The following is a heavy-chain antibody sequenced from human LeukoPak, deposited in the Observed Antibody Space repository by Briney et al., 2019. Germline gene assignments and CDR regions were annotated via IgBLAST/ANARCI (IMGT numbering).Heavy chain of an antibody. J-gene: IGHJ4*02. CDR1: GYTFTGYY. D-gene: IGHD3-10*01. CDR3: ARRHFGSGTYVDY. CDR2: SNPNSGDT. V-gene: IGHV1-2*02. Sequence: ASVKASCKASGYTFTGYYMHWVRQAPGQGLEWMGWSNPNSGDTQYAQKFQGRVTMTTDTSLTTAYMELRRLRSDDTAVYYCARRHFGSGTYVDYWGQGTLVTVSS.